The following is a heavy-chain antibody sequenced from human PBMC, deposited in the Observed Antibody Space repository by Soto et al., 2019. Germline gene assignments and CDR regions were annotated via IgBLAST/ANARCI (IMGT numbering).Heavy chain of an antibody. CDR3: ARLEGLIVVGAFDI. Sequence: QVQLQESGPGLVKPSETLSLTCTVSGGSISSYYWKWIRQPPGKGLEWIGYIYYSGSTNYNPSLTSRVTISVDTSKNQFSVKLSSVTAADTAVYYCARLEGLIVVGAFDIWRQGTMVTVSS. D-gene: IGHD2-15*01. CDR1: GGSISSYY. J-gene: IGHJ3*02. CDR2: IYYSGST. V-gene: IGHV4-59*08.